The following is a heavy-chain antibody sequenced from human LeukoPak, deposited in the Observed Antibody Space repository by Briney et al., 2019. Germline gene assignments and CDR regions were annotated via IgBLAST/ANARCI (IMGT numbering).Heavy chain of an antibody. D-gene: IGHD6-19*01. J-gene: IGHJ2*01. CDR1: GGSFSGYY. V-gene: IGHV4-34*01. Sequence: SETLSLTCAVYGGSFSGYYWSWIRQPPGKGLEWIGEINHSGSTNYNPSLKSRVTISVDTSKNQFSLELSSVTAADWAVYYCARVAVGGQDWYLDCWGRGALVTVCS. CDR3: ARVAVGGQDWYLDC. CDR2: INHSGST.